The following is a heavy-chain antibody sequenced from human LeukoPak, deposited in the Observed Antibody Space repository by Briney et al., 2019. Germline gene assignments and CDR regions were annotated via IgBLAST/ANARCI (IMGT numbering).Heavy chain of an antibody. CDR2: IYHNGDT. CDR3: ARDSSTKRGVDY. J-gene: IGHJ4*02. Sequence: LEWLGTIYHNGDTYYNPSLKSRVTISVDTSKNQFSLKLSSETAADTAVYYCARDSSTKRGVDYWGQGTLVTVSS. V-gene: IGHV4-38-2*02. D-gene: IGHD6-13*01.